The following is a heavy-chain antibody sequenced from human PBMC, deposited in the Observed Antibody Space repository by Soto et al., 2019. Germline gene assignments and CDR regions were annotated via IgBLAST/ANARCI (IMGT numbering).Heavy chain of an antibody. CDR1: GYTFTSYG. Sequence: ASVKVSCKASGYTFTSYGISWVRQAPGQGLEWMGWISAYNGNTNYAQKLQGRVTMTTDTSTSTAYMELRSLRSDDTAVYYCARKVTYYDFWSGPGGDWFDPWGQGTLVTVSS. CDR3: ARKVTYYDFWSGPGGDWFDP. CDR2: ISAYNGNT. V-gene: IGHV1-18*04. D-gene: IGHD3-3*01. J-gene: IGHJ5*02.